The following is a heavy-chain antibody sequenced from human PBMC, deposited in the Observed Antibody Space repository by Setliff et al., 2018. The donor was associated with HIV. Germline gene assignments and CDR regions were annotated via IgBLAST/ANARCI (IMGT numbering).Heavy chain of an antibody. Sequence: LSLTCAVSGYSISSGYYWGWIRQPPGKGLECIGSIFHSGSTYYSPSLKSRVTISVDTSKNQFSLQLNSVTAADTAVYYCVRYCSGGTCYDIDYWGQGTVVTVSS. CDR2: IFHSGST. CDR3: VRYCSGGTCYDIDY. J-gene: IGHJ4*02. V-gene: IGHV4-38-2*01. D-gene: IGHD2-15*01. CDR1: GYSISSGYY.